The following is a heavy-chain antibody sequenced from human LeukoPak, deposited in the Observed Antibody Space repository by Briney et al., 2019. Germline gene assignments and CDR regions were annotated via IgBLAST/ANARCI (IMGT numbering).Heavy chain of an antibody. CDR1: GFTFSYYA. J-gene: IGHJ4*02. CDR2: IRYDGSNK. D-gene: IGHD5-12*01. V-gene: IGHV3-30*02. CDR3: AKDGGGYDLN. Sequence: GGSLRLSCAASGFTFSYYAMSWVRQAPGKGLEWVAFIRYDGSNKYYADSVKGRFTISRDNSKNTLYLQMNSLRAEDTAVYYCAKDGGGYDLNWGQGTLVTVSS.